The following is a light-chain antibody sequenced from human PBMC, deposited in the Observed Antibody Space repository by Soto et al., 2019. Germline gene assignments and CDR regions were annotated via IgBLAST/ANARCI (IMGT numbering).Light chain of an antibody. CDR3: CSYAGNSLWV. Sequence: QSVLTQPRSVSGCPGQSVTISCTGTSSDVGGYNYVSWYQQHPGKAPKLVIYDVSKRPSGVPDRFSGSKSANTASLTISGLQAEDEADYYCCSYAGNSLWVFGGGTKLTVL. CDR1: SSDVGGYNY. J-gene: IGLJ3*02. CDR2: DVS. V-gene: IGLV2-11*01.